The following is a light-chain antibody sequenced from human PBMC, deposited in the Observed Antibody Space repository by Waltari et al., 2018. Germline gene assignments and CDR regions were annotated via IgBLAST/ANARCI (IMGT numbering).Light chain of an antibody. J-gene: IGLJ3*02. CDR2: DVS. Sequence: QSALTQPASVSGSPGQSLTISCTGPSRDVGGSNYFSWYQQHPGRVPNLMIYDVSNRPSGVSNRFSGSKSGNTASLTISGLQAEDEADYYCTSYTSSSTLVFGGGTKLTVL. CDR1: SRDVGGSNY. CDR3: TSYTSSSTLV. V-gene: IGLV2-14*01.